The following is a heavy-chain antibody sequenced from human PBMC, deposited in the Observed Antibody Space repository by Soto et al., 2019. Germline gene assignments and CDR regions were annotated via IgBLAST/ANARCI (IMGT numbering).Heavy chain of an antibody. CDR1: GGSISNGNYY. J-gene: IGHJ4*02. V-gene: IGHV4-31*03. CDR3: ARVGYDFWSGYHDY. D-gene: IGHD3-3*01. CDR2: IYYIGTT. Sequence: PSETLSLTCTVSGGSISNGNYYWSWIRQLPGKGLEWIGNIYYIGTTSYNPSLKSRVTMSIDTSKNQFSLKLRSVVAADTAMYYCARVGYDFWSGYHDYCGQGTLVTVSS.